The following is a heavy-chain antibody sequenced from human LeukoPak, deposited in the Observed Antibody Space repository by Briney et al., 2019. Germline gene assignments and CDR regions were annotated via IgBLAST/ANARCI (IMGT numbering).Heavy chain of an antibody. CDR2: IRYDGSNK. D-gene: IGHD6-19*01. CDR3: AKDTYSSGWFPVDY. V-gene: IGHV3-30*02. Sequence: PGGSLRLSCAASGFTFSSYGMHWVRQAPGKGLEWVAFIRYDGSNKYYADSVKGRFTISRDNSKNTLYLQMNSLRAEDTAVYYCAKDTYSSGWFPVDYWGQGTLVTVSS. J-gene: IGHJ4*02. CDR1: GFTFSSYG.